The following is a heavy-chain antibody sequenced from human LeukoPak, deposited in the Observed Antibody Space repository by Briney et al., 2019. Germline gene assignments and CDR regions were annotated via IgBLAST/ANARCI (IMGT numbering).Heavy chain of an antibody. CDR2: IKQDGSEK. V-gene: IGHV3-7*01. Sequence: GGSLRLSCAASGFTFSSYWMSWVRQAPGKGLEWVANIKQDGSEKYYVDSVKGRFTISRDNAKNSLYLQMNSLRAEDTAVYYCARDGPSSLVADTYYGMGVWGQGTTVTVSS. J-gene: IGHJ6*02. CDR3: ARDGPSSLVADTYYGMGV. D-gene: IGHD2-15*01. CDR1: GFTFSSYW.